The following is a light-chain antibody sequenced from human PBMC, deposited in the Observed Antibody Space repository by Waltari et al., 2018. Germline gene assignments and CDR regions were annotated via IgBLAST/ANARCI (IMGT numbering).Light chain of an antibody. CDR1: QNVDRY. CDR2: DAS. Sequence: ETVLTQSPGTLSLSPGERATLSCRASQNVDRYLAWYQQKPGQAPRLLIYDASIRATGIPARFSGSGSGTDFTLTIHSLEPDDFATYYCQQRKNWPPLTFGGGTKVEIK. V-gene: IGKV3-11*01. CDR3: QQRKNWPPLT. J-gene: IGKJ4*01.